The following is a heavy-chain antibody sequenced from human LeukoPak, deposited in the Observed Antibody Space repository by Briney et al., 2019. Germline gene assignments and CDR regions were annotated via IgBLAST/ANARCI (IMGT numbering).Heavy chain of an antibody. D-gene: IGHD4-11*01. CDR3: ERGGDDSASPLYYLDY. J-gene: IGHJ4*02. CDR2: TYYRSKWYN. V-gene: IGHV6-1*01. Sequence: SQTLSLTCAISGDSVSSNSAAWNWIRQSPSRGLEWLGRTYYRSKWYNDYAVSVKSRITINPDTSKNQFSLQLNSVTPEDTAVFYCERGGDDSASPLYYLDYGAQEPWVTFPS. CDR1: GDSVSSNSAA.